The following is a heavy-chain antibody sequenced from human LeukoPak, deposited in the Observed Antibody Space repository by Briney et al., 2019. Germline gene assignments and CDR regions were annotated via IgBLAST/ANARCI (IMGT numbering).Heavy chain of an antibody. Sequence: ASVKVSCKASGYTFTSYAMNWVRQAPGQGLEWMGWINTNTGNPTYAQGFTGRFVFSLDTSVSTAYLQISSLKAEDTALYYCARAPPRRHYYDSSGYVYWGQGTLVTVSS. J-gene: IGHJ4*02. CDR1: GYTFTSYA. V-gene: IGHV7-4-1*02. CDR3: ARAPPRRHYYDSSGYVY. CDR2: INTNTGNP. D-gene: IGHD3-22*01.